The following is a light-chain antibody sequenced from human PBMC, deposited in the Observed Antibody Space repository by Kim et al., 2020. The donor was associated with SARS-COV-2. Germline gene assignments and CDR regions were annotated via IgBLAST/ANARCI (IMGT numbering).Light chain of an antibody. Sequence: GQRVTISCSGSSSNIRFSPVSWYQHLPGKAPKLLIYGNDQRPSGVPDRFSGSKSGTSASLAISGLQSRDEGDYYCATWDDTLSGRVFGGGTQLTVL. CDR1: SSNIRFSP. J-gene: IGLJ3*02. CDR2: GND. CDR3: ATWDDTLSGRV. V-gene: IGLV1-44*01.